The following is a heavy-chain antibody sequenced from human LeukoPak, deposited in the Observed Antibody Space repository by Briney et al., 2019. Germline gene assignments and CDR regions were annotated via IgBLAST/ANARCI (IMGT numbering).Heavy chain of an antibody. CDR2: ISAYNGNT. CDR3: ARSTTGYSSSWYGSTNWFDP. J-gene: IGHJ5*02. Sequence: GASVKVSCKASGYTFTSYGISWVRQAPGQGLEWMGWISAYNGNTNYAQKLQGGVTMTTDTSTSTAYMELRSLRSDDTAVYYCARSTTGYSSSWYGSTNWFDPWGQGTLVTVSS. D-gene: IGHD6-13*01. V-gene: IGHV1-18*01. CDR1: GYTFTSYG.